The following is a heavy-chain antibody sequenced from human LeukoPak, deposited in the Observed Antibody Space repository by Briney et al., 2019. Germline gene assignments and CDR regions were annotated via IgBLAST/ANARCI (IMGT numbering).Heavy chain of an antibody. V-gene: IGHV3-7*01. CDR3: ARDETVTTLVSYYYYGMDV. CDR2: IKQDGSEK. Sequence: QPGGSLRLSCAASGFTFSSYGMHWVRQAPGKGLEWVANIKQDGSEKYYVDSVKGRFTISRDNAKNSLYLQMNSLRAEDTAVYYCARDETVTTLVSYYYYGMDVWGQGTTVTVSS. CDR1: GFTFSSYG. J-gene: IGHJ6*02. D-gene: IGHD4-23*01.